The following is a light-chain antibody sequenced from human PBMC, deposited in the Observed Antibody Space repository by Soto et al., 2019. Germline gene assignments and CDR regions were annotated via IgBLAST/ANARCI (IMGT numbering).Light chain of an antibody. J-gene: IGKJ1*01. Sequence: EIVLTQSPATLSLSPGEGATLSCRASQSVGRFLVWYQQKPGQAPRLLMYDASRRATGIPARFTGSGSGTDFTLTISSLEPEDFALYYCQQRSSWPRTFGRGTKVEV. CDR1: QSVGRF. CDR3: QQRSSWPRT. CDR2: DAS. V-gene: IGKV3-11*01.